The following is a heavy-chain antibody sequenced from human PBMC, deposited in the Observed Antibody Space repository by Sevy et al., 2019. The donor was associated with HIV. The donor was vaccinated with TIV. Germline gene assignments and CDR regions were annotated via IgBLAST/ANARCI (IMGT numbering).Heavy chain of an antibody. CDR3: ARDRVALADHYFDY. J-gene: IGHJ4*02. CDR1: GFSFSDYY. D-gene: IGHD6-19*01. V-gene: IGHV3-11*06. Sequence: GGSLRLSCAASGFSFSDYYMSWIRQAPGRGLEWISYISTGSTYTNYADSVKGRFTISRDNAKNSLYLQMNSLRAEDTAVYYCARDRVALADHYFDYWGQRTLVTASS. CDR2: ISTGSTYT.